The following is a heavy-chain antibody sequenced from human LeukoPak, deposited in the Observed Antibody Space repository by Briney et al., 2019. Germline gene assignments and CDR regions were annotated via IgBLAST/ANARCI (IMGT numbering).Heavy chain of an antibody. D-gene: IGHD5-12*01. CDR3: AGVGNGGYGGFDY. CDR1: SGSISSGDYY. V-gene: IGHV4-30-4*01. Sequence: PSETLSLTCTVSSGSISSGDYYWSWIRQPPGKGLEWIGYISSSGTTYYNPSLRSRITISVDSSKIQFSLNLSSVTASDTAVYYCAGVGNGGYGGFDYWGQGTLVTVSS. J-gene: IGHJ4*02. CDR2: ISSSGTT.